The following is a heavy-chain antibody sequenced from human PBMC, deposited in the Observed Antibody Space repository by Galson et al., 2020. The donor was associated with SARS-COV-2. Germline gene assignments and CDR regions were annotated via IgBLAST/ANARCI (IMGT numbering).Heavy chain of an antibody. CDR3: ARDLAVAEPDDY. CDR1: GFTFSSYG. CDR2: IWYDGSNK. V-gene: IGHV3-33*01. Sequence: GESLKISCAASGFTFSSYGMHWVRQAPGKGLEWVAVIWYDGSNKYYADSAKGRFTISRDNSKNTLYLQMNSLRAEDTAVYYCARDLAVAEPDDYWGQGTLVTVSS. D-gene: IGHD6-19*01. J-gene: IGHJ4*02.